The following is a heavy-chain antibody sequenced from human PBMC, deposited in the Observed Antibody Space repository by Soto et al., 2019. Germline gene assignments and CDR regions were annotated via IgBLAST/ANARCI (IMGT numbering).Heavy chain of an antibody. D-gene: IGHD5-12*01. Sequence: SQTLSLTCGISGDSVSSNSAAWNCISQSPSRGLEWLGRTYYRSKWYNDYAVSVKSRITINPDTSKNQFSLQLKSVTPEDTAVYYCAREGGYEWAYYYGMDVWGQGTTVTVSS. J-gene: IGHJ6*02. V-gene: IGHV6-1*01. CDR2: TYYRSKWYN. CDR1: GDSVSSNSAA. CDR3: AREGGYEWAYYYGMDV.